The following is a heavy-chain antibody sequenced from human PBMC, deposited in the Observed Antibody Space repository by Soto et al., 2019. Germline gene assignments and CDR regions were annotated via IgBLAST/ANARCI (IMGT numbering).Heavy chain of an antibody. CDR2: INHSGST. J-gene: IGHJ4*02. V-gene: IGHV4-34*01. Sequence: SETLSLTCAVYGGSFSGYYWSWIRQPPGKGLEWIGEINHSGSTNYNPSLKSRVTISVDTSKNQFSLKLSSVTAADTAVYYCARVLEVWGEPIDFDYWGQGTLVTVSS. CDR1: GGSFSGYY. D-gene: IGHD3-16*01. CDR3: ARVLEVWGEPIDFDY.